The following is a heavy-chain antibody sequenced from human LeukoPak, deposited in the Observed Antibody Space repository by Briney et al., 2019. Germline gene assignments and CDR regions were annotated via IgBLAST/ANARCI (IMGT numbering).Heavy chain of an antibody. CDR2: IYYSGST. J-gene: IGHJ5*02. CDR3: ARHVAVLDWFDP. Sequence: SETLSLTCTVSGGSISSNNYYWGWIRQPPGKGQEWIGYIYYSGSTNYSPSLKSRVTISVDTSKNQFSLKLSSMTAADTAMYYCARHVAVLDWFDPWGQGTLVTVSS. CDR1: GGSISSNNYY. D-gene: IGHD6-19*01. V-gene: IGHV4-61*05.